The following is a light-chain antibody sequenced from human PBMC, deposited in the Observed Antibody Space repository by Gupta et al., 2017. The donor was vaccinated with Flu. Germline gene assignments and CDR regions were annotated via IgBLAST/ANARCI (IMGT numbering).Light chain of an antibody. CDR3: AAWDDSLNGYV. CDR2: SND. CDR1: GSNIENYN. V-gene: IGLV1-44*01. Sequence: QSVLTQPPSASGTPGQRVTISCYGSGSNIENYNSNWYQQLPGAAPKLLIYSNDQRPSGVPDRFSGSKSGTSASLAISGLQSEDEADYYCAAWDDSLNGYVFGPGTKVTVL. J-gene: IGLJ1*01.